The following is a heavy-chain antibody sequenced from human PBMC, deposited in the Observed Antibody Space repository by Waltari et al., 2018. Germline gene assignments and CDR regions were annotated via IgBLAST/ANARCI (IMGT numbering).Heavy chain of an antibody. J-gene: IGHJ4*02. D-gene: IGHD6-19*01. CDR1: GFTFRTNW. Sequence: EVQLVESGGDSVQPGGSLRLSCAASGFTFRTNWMHWVRQAPGKGLVWVARLKPDGNVDADSMKGRFTISRDNAKNTLYLQMNSLRVEDTAVYYCTRGWAGMSFFDYWGPGALVIVST. CDR3: TRGWAGMSFFDY. CDR2: LKPDGN. V-gene: IGHV3-74*03.